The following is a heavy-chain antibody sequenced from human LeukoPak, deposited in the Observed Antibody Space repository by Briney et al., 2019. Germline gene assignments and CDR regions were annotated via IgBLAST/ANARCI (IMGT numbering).Heavy chain of an antibody. CDR2: IYYSGST. J-gene: IGHJ5*02. D-gene: IGHD2-2*01. CDR3: ARGTLGYCSSTSCRWSWFDP. CDR1: GGSISSGGYY. Sequence: SETLSLTCTVSGGSISSGGYYWSWIRQHLGKGLEWIGYIYYSGSTYYNPSLKSRVTISVDTSKNQFSLKLSSVTAADTAVYYCARGTLGYCSSTSCRWSWFDPWGQGTLVTVSS. V-gene: IGHV4-31*03.